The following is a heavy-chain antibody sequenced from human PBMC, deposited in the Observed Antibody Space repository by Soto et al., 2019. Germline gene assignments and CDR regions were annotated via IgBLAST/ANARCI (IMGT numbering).Heavy chain of an antibody. CDR1: GFTFSSYD. CDR2: IGTAGDT. D-gene: IGHD1-20*01. J-gene: IGHJ6*02. V-gene: IGHV3-13*01. CDR3: ARAQISFITGTGGMDV. Sequence: HPGGSLRLSCAASGFTFSSYDMHWVRQATGKGLEWVSAIGTAGDTYYPGSVKGRFTISRENAKNSLYLQMNSLRAEDTAVYYCARAQISFITGTGGMDVWGQGTTVTVSS.